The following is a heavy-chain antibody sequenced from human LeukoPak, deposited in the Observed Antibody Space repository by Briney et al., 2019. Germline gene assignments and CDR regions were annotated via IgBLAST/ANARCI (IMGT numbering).Heavy chain of an antibody. CDR1: GGSIRSYY. CDR2: IYYRGST. Sequence: SETLSLTCTVSGGSIRSYYWSWIRQPPGKGLDWIGYIYYRGSTNYNPSLKSRVTISVDTSKNQFSLKLSSVTAADTAVYYCAREVVAAAGTVDYWGQGALVIVSS. V-gene: IGHV4-59*01. J-gene: IGHJ4*02. CDR3: AREVVAAAGTVDY. D-gene: IGHD6-13*01.